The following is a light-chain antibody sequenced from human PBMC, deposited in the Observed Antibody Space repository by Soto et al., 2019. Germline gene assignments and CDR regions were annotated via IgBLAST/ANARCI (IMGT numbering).Light chain of an antibody. Sequence: QSVLTQPPSASGTPGQRVTISCSGSRSNIGRNYVYWYQHIPGTAPKLLIQTNNERPSGVPDRFSGSKSGTSVSLAISGLRSEDEATYYCATWDDSLSGPVFGGGTKLTVL. CDR3: ATWDDSLSGPV. V-gene: IGLV1-47*01. J-gene: IGLJ2*01. CDR2: TNN. CDR1: RSNIGRNY.